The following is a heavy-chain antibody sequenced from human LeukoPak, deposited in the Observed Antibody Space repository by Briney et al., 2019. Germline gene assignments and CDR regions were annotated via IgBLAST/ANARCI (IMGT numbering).Heavy chain of an antibody. D-gene: IGHD5-24*01. CDR1: GFTFSNYW. Sequence: GGSLRLSCAASGFTFSNYWMIWVRQAPGKGLEWVGNIKQDGSEKRYADSVRGRFTTSRDNAQTSLYLQMNSLRAEDTAVYYCARASDPWLQLTWGQGTLVTVSS. CDR2: IKQDGSEK. V-gene: IGHV3-7*05. CDR3: ARASDPWLQLT. J-gene: IGHJ5*02.